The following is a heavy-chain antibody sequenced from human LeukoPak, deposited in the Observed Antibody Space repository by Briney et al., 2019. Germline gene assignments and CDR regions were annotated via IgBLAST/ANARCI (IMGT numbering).Heavy chain of an antibody. V-gene: IGHV4-4*02. CDR1: GGSISSSNW. D-gene: IGHD3-22*01. J-gene: IGHJ4*02. Sequence: SETLSLTCAVSGGSISSSNWWSWVRQPPGKGLEWIGEIYHSGSTNYNPSLKSRVTISGDTSKNQFSLRLSSVTAADTAVYYCARASYSYDINGWVPFDYWGQGTLVTVSS. CDR3: ARASYSYDINGWVPFDY. CDR2: IYHSGST.